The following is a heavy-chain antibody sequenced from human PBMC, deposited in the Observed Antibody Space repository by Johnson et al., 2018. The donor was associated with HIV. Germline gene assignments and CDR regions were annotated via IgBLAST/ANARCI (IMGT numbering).Heavy chain of an antibody. D-gene: IGHD4-17*01. Sequence: VQLVESGGGLVKPGGSLRLSCAASGFTFSNAWMSWVRQAPGKGLEWVGRIKSKTDGGTTDYAAPVKGRFTISRDDSKNTLYLQMNSPKTEDTAVYYCTTAVDGAPDAFDIWGQGTMVTVSS. CDR1: GFTFSNAW. CDR3: TTAVDGAPDAFDI. CDR2: IKSKTDGGTT. J-gene: IGHJ3*02. V-gene: IGHV3-15*01.